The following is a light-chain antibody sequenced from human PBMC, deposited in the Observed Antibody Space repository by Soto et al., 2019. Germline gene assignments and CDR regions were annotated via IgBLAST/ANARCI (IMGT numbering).Light chain of an antibody. CDR3: QQYGTPRSVT. CDR1: QNVDSNY. CDR2: GAY. J-gene: IGKJ5*01. Sequence: EIVLTQSPGTLSLSPGEEATLSCRASQNVDSNYLAWYQQKPGQTPRLIIYGAYGRADGIPHRFSGSGFGTDFTLTSSKVEPEDFAVYYCQQYGTPRSVTFGQGTRL. V-gene: IGKV3-20*01.